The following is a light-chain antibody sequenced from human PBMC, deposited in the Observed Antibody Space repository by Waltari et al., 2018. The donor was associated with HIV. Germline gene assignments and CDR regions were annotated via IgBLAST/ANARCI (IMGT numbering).Light chain of an antibody. CDR2: EGN. CDR1: SNDAGGFDL. V-gene: IGLV2-23*01. Sequence: HSALTQPASASGSPGTSITISCTRTSNDAGGFDLISWYQHHPGKSPKLIIFEGNKRPSLVFNGFSGSESGNAAALTISGLQTEDETDYYCCSYARSRSLLFGGGTKLTGL. J-gene: IGLJ2*01. CDR3: CSYARSRSLL.